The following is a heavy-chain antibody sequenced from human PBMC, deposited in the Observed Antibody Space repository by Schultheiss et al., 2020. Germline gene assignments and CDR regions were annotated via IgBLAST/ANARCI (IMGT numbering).Heavy chain of an antibody. J-gene: IGHJ5*02. D-gene: IGHD3-10*01. CDR3: ARGHRYYYDLFDP. Sequence: GGSLRLSCAASGFTFSNAWMSWVRQAPGKGLEWVSYISSSSSTIYYADSVKGRFTISRDNAKNSLYLQMNSLRDEDTAVYYCARGHRYYYDLFDPWGKGTLVTVSS. CDR2: ISSSSSTI. V-gene: IGHV3-48*02. CDR1: GFTFSNAW.